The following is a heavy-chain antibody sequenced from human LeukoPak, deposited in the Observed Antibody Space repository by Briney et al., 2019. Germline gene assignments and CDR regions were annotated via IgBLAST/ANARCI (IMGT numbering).Heavy chain of an antibody. CDR2: ISSSSSYI. CDR3: ARDRLHKYYIDSSGYYGVPEY. D-gene: IGHD3-22*01. Sequence: GGSLRLSCAASGFTFSSYSMNWVRQAPGKGLEWVSSISSSSSYIYYADSVKGRFTISRDNAKNSLYLQMNSLRAEDTAVHYCARDRLHKYYIDSSGYYGVPEYWGQGTLVTVSS. J-gene: IGHJ4*02. CDR1: GFTFSSYS. V-gene: IGHV3-21*04.